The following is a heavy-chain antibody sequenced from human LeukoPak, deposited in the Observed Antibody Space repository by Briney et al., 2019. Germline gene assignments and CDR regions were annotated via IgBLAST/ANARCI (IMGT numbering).Heavy chain of an antibody. D-gene: IGHD2-15*01. Sequence: GASVKVSCKASGYTFTGYYMHWVRQAPGQGLEWMGRINPNSGGTNYAQKFQGRVTMTRDTSISTAYMELSRLRSDDTAVYYCARGPPDIVVVVAATGFDPWGQGTLVTVSS. J-gene: IGHJ5*02. CDR2: INPNSGGT. CDR1: GYTFTGYY. CDR3: ARGPPDIVVVVAATGFDP. V-gene: IGHV1-2*06.